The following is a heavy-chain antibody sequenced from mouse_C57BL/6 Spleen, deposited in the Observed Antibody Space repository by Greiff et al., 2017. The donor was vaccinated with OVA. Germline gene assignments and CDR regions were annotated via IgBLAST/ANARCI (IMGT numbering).Heavy chain of an antibody. CDR1: GFTFSSYA. J-gene: IGHJ2*01. V-gene: IGHV5-4*01. CDR3: ARDGRRGDYVDY. CDR2: ISDGGSYT. Sequence: EVKVVESGGGLVKPGGSLKLSCAASGFTFSSYAMSWVRQTPEKRLEWVATISDGGSYTYYPDNVKGRFTISRDNAKNNLYLQMSQLKSEDTAVYYCARDGRRGDYVDYWGQGTTLTVSS.